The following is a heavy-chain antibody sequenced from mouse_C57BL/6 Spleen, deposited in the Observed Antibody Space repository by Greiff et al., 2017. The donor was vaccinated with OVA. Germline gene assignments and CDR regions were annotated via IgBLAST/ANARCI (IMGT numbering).Heavy chain of an antibody. CDR3: ARSGESGPDG. D-gene: IGHD4-1*01. Sequence: QVQLQQSGAELVRPGTSVKVSCKASGYAFTNYLIEWVKQRPGQGLEWIGVINPGGGGTNYNGKFKGKATLTADKSSSTAYMQLSSLTSEDSAVYFCARSGESGPDGWGKGTTLTVAS. CDR1: GYAFTNYL. CDR2: INPGGGGT. V-gene: IGHV1-54*01. J-gene: IGHJ2*01.